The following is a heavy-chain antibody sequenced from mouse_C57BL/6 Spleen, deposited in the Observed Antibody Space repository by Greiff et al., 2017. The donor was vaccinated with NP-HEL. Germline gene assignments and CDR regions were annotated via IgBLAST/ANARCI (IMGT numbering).Heavy chain of an antibody. J-gene: IGHJ3*01. D-gene: IGHD1-1*01. Sequence: EVMLVESGAELVRPGASVKLSCTASGFNIKDYYMHWVKQRPEQGLEWIGRIDPEDGDTEYAPKFQGKATMTADTSSNTAYLQLSSLTSEDTAVYYCTTFYGSSYSWFAYWGQGTLVTVSA. CDR2: IDPEDGDT. CDR3: TTFYGSSYSWFAY. V-gene: IGHV14-1*01. CDR1: GFNIKDYY.